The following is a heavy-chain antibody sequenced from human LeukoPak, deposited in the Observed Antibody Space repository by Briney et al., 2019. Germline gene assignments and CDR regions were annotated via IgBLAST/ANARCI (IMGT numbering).Heavy chain of an antibody. Sequence: GGSLRLSCAASGFTFSSYSMNWVRQAPGKGLEWVSSISSSSSYIYYADSVKGRFTISGDNAKNSLYLQMNSLRAEDTAVYYCARDRVVVVPAAISLRYYYYGMDVWGQGTTVTVSS. CDR1: GFTFSSYS. V-gene: IGHV3-21*01. CDR2: ISSSSSYI. J-gene: IGHJ6*02. D-gene: IGHD2-2*02. CDR3: ARDRVVVVPAAISLRYYYYGMDV.